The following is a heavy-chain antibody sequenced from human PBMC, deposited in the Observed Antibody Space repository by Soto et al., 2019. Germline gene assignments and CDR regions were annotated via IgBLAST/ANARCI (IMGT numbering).Heavy chain of an antibody. J-gene: IGHJ6*02. CDR3: AKDPYCSSTSCYYYYGMDV. V-gene: IGHV3-23*01. D-gene: IGHD2-2*01. Sequence: GGSLRLSCAASGFTFSSYAMSWVRQAPGKGLEWVSAISGSGGSTYYADSVKGRFTISRDNPKNTLYLQMNSLRAEDTAVYYCAKDPYCSSTSCYYYYGMDVWGQGTTVTVSS. CDR1: GFTFSSYA. CDR2: ISGSGGST.